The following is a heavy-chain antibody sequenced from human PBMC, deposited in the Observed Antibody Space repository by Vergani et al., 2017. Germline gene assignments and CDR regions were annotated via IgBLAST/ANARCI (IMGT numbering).Heavy chain of an antibody. CDR2: IIPIFGTA. CDR1: GGTFSSYA. Sequence: QVQLVESGAEVKKPGSSVKVSCKASGGTFSSYAISWVRQAPGHGLEWMGGIIPIFGTANYAQKLQGRVTITADESTSTAYMELGILGPEDTALYYCARSLRPGGFDYWGQGTLVTVSS. D-gene: IGHD1-14*01. CDR3: ARSLRPGGFDY. J-gene: IGHJ4*02. V-gene: IGHV1-69*01.